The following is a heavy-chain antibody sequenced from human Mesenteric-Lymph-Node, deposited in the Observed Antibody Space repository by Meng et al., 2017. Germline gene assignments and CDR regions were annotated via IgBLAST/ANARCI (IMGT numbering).Heavy chain of an antibody. D-gene: IGHD5-18*01. CDR1: GFTFRSYW. CDR3: ARVRRGYSPNAFDI. Sequence: GGSLRLSCAASGFTFRSYWMHWVRQAPGKGLVWVSRINSDGSSTSYADSVKGRFTISRDNAKNTLYLQMNSLRAEDTAVYYCARVRRGYSPNAFDIWGQGTMVTVSS. V-gene: IGHV3-74*01. J-gene: IGHJ3*02. CDR2: INSDGSST.